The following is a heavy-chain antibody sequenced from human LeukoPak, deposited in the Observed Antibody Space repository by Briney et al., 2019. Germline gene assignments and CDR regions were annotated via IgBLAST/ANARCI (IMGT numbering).Heavy chain of an antibody. CDR1: GGSITSYC. V-gene: IGHV4-4*07. CDR3: ARAALGATHFDY. J-gene: IGHJ4*02. CDR2: ISTIGIT. D-gene: IGHD1-26*01. Sequence: SETLSLTCTVSGGSITSYCWSWIRQPAGKGLEWIGRISTIGITNYNPSLKSRVTMSIDTSKKQFSLKLSSLTAADTAVYFCARAALGATHFDYWGQGTLVTVSS.